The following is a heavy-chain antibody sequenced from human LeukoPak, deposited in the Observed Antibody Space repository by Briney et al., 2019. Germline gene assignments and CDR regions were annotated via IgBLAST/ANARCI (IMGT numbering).Heavy chain of an antibody. Sequence: PSETLSLTCTVSGGSISSYYWSWIRQPPGKGLEWIGCIYYSGSTNYNPSLKSRVTISVDTSKNQFSLKLSSVTAADTAVYYCARVNKWLLDYWGQGTLVTVSS. CDR1: GGSISSYY. CDR2: IYYSGST. D-gene: IGHD3-22*01. CDR3: ARVNKWLLDY. J-gene: IGHJ4*02. V-gene: IGHV4-59*01.